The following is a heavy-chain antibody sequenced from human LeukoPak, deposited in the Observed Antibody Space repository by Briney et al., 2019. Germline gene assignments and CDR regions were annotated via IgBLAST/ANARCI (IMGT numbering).Heavy chain of an antibody. D-gene: IGHD6-6*01. Sequence: GGSLRLSCAASGFTFSIYTMSWVRQAPGKGLEWVSTINGDGNTYYADSVKGRFTISRDNSKNTVFLLMNSPRAEDAVVYYCVKDRGSSYRFDYWGQGTLVTVSS. J-gene: IGHJ4*02. CDR2: INGDGNT. CDR1: GFTFSIYT. CDR3: VKDRGSSYRFDY. V-gene: IGHV3-23*01.